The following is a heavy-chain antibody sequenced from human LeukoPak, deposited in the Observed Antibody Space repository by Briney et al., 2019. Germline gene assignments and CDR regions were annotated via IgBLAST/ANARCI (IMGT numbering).Heavy chain of an antibody. V-gene: IGHV3-74*01. CDR3: AREAKVGGALQY. CDR1: GFTFSDYL. CDR2: INTDGSFT. D-gene: IGHD1-26*01. J-gene: IGHJ4*02. Sequence: GGSLRLSCAASGFTFSDYLMHWVRQAPGKGLVWVSRINTDGSFTRYADSVQGRFTISRDTAKNTLFLQMNSLRAEDTAVYYCAREAKVGGALQYWGQGILVTVSS.